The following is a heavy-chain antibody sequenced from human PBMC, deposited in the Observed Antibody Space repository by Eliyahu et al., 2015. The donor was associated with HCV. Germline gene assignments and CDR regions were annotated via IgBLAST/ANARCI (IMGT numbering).Heavy chain of an antibody. CDR3: ARRMVLAYYYGMDV. J-gene: IGHJ6*02. V-gene: IGHV4-34*01. D-gene: IGHD4/OR15-4a*01. Sequence: QVQIQQWGAGLLKPSETLSLTCGVSGGSFSGYYWSWIRQPPGKGLEWIGEINHSGTTNYSPSLKSRVSISVDTAKDQFSLKLSSVTAADTAVYYCARRMVLAYYYGMDVWGQGSTVTVSS. CDR2: INHSGTT. CDR1: GGSFSGYY.